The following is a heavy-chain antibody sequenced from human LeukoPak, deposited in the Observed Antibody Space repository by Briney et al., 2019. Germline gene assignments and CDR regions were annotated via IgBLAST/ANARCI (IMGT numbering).Heavy chain of an antibody. CDR2: IYYSGST. CDR3: ARDGTYYYAFDI. V-gene: IGHV4-39*07. Sequence: SETLSLTCTVSGGSISSRSYYWGWIRQPPGKGLEWIGIIYYSGSTYSNPSLRSRVTISVDTSKNQFSLKLSSVTAADTAVYYCARDGTYYYAFDIWGQGTMVTVSS. J-gene: IGHJ3*02. D-gene: IGHD3-10*01. CDR1: GGSISSRSYY.